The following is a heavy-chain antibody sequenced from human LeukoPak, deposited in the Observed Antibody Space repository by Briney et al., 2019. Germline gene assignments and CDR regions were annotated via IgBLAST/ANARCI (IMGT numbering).Heavy chain of an antibody. CDR3: ARLGVWFGELWDFDY. Sequence: PGGSLRPSCAASGFTFSSYSMNWVRQAPGKGQGRVSFIRSSSSTIYSADSVKGRFTISRDNAKNSLYMQMNSLRAEDTAVYYCARLGVWFGELWDFDYWGQGTLVTVSS. V-gene: IGHV3-48*01. D-gene: IGHD3-10*01. CDR1: GFTFSSYS. CDR2: IRSSSSTI. J-gene: IGHJ4*02.